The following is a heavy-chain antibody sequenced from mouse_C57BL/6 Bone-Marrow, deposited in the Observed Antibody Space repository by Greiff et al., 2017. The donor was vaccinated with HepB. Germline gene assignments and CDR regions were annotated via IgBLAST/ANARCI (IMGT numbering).Heavy chain of an antibody. CDR2: IYPGRGST. CDR1: GYTFTSYW. CDR3: ARGDSWYFDV. Sequence: QVQLQQPGAELVKPGASVKMSCKASGYTFTSYWITWVKQRPGQGLEWIGDIYPGRGSTNYNEKFKSKATLTVDTSSSTAYMQLSSLTSEDSAVYYCARGDSWYFDVWGTGTTVTVSS. V-gene: IGHV1-55*01. J-gene: IGHJ1*03.